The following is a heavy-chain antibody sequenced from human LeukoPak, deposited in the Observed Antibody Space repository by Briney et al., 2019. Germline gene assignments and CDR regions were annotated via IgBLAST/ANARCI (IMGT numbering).Heavy chain of an antibody. CDR3: ARGRHETYSYDDIDY. V-gene: IGHV1-69*13. D-gene: IGHD5-18*01. Sequence: SVKVSCKASGGPFSSYVISWVRQAPGQGLEWMGGFIPIFGTATYAQSFQGRVTITADESTSTAYLELSSLRSEDTAVYYCARGRHETYSYDDIDYWGQGTLVTVSS. CDR2: FIPIFGTA. J-gene: IGHJ4*01. CDR1: GGPFSSYV.